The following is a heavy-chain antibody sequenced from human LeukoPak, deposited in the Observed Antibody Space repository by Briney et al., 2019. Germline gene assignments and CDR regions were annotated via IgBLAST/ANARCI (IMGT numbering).Heavy chain of an antibody. CDR2: ISYDGSNK. CDR3: ARDPAAAGFDY. Sequence: GGSLRLSCAASGFTFSSSAMSWVRQAPGKGLEWVAVISYDGSNKYYADSVKGRFTISRDNSKNTLYLQMNSLRAEDTAVYYCARDPAAAGFDYWGQGTLVTISS. J-gene: IGHJ4*02. V-gene: IGHV3-30*04. CDR1: GFTFSSSA. D-gene: IGHD6-13*01.